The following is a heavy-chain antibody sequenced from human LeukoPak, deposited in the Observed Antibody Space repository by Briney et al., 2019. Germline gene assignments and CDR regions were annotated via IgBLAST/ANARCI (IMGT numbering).Heavy chain of an antibody. CDR3: ARDWEGYSGSYFDY. V-gene: IGHV3-21*01. Sequence: SGGSLRLSCAASGFTFSSYSMNWVRQAPGKGLEWVSSITSSSNYIYYADSVKGRFTISRDNAKNSLYLQMNSLRAEDTAVYYCARDWEGYSGSYFDYWDQGTLVTVSS. J-gene: IGHJ4*02. CDR1: GFTFSSYS. D-gene: IGHD1-26*01. CDR2: ITSSSNYI.